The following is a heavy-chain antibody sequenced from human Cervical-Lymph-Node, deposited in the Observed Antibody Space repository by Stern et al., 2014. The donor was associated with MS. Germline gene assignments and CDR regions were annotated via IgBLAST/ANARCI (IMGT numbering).Heavy chain of an antibody. D-gene: IGHD5-24*01. Sequence: VQLVESGGGVVQPGRSLRLSCEASGFRFSSYGIHWVRQAPGKGLEWVAVISYDGSNTHYGVSVKGRFTISRDNSKNMLFLHMNSLSAEDTAVYYCARSLFSGSMRRDGFTKEDYWGQGTLVTVSS. CDR1: GFRFSSYG. CDR2: ISYDGSNT. CDR3: ARSLFSGSMRRDGFTKEDY. J-gene: IGHJ4*02. V-gene: IGHV3-30*03.